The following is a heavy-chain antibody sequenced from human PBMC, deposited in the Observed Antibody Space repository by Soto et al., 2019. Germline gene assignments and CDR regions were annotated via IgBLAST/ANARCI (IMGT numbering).Heavy chain of an antibody. Sequence: PSETLSLTCTVSGGSISSYYWSWIRQPPDKGLEWIGEIYHTGSTNYNPSLKSRVTISVDKSKNQFSLKLSSVTAADTAVYYRARGITGTIHFDYWGQGTLVTVSS. J-gene: IGHJ4*02. CDR3: ARGITGTIHFDY. V-gene: IGHV4-59*12. CDR2: IYHTGST. D-gene: IGHD1-20*01. CDR1: GGSISSYY.